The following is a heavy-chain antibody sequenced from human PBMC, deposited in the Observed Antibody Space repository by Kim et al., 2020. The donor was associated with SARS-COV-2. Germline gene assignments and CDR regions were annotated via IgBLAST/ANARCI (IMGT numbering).Heavy chain of an antibody. CDR1: GFTFSSYR. Sequence: GGSLRLSCAASGFTFSSYRMSWVRQAPGKGLEWVANIKQDGSEKYYVDSVKGRFTISRDNAKNSLYLQMNSLRAEDTAVYYCAREGDGYNFPYYYGMDVWGQRTTVTVSS. J-gene: IGHJ6*02. V-gene: IGHV3-7*01. CDR3: AREGDGYNFPYYYGMDV. D-gene: IGHD5-12*01. CDR2: IKQDGSEK.